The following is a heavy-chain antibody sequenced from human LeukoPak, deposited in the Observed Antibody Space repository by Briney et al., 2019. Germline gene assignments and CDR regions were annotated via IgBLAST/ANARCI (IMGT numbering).Heavy chain of an antibody. CDR1: GYTFTGYY. V-gene: IGHV1-2*02. CDR2: INPNSGGT. CDR3: VRYYSNWFDP. D-gene: IGHD4-11*01. J-gene: IGHJ5*02. Sequence: GASVKVSCKASGYTFTGYYMHWVRQAPGQGLEWMGWINPNSGGTNYAQKLQGRVTMTRDTSISTAYMELSRLRSDDTAVYYCVRYYSNWFDPWGQGTLVTVSS.